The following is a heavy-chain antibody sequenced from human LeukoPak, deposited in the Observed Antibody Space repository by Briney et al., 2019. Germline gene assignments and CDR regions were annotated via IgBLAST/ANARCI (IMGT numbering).Heavy chain of an antibody. CDR1: GITFSSYG. V-gene: IGHV3-30*02. Sequence: PGGSLRLSCAASGITFSSYGMHWVRQAPGKGLEWVAFIWYDGSDKYYADSVKGRLTISRDNSKNTLYLQMNSLRAENTAVYYCAKGHIPPHSIAAPGMDYWGQGTLVTVSS. CDR3: AKGHIPPHSIAAPGMDY. J-gene: IGHJ4*02. CDR2: IWYDGSDK. D-gene: IGHD6-13*01.